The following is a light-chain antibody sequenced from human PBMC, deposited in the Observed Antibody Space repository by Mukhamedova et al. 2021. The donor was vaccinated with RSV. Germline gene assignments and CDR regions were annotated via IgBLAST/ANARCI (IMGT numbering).Light chain of an antibody. CDR3: QQYNSYRT. Sequence: SQSVNNWLAWYQQKPGKAPKLLIYKASTLESGVPSRFSVSGSGTEFTLTISSLQPDDFATYYCQQYNSYRTFGQGTKLEIK. CDR1: QSVNNW. V-gene: IGKV1-5*03. J-gene: IGKJ2*02. CDR2: KAS.